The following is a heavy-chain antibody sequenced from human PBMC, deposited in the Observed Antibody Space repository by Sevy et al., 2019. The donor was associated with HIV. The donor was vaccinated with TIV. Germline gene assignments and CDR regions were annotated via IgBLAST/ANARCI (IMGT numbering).Heavy chain of an antibody. J-gene: IGHJ4*02. CDR1: GFTFSSYG. D-gene: IGHD2-21*02. V-gene: IGHV3-33*01. Sequence: GGSLRLSCAASGFTFSSYGMHWVRQAPSKGLEWVAVIWYDRSNKYYADSVKGRFTISRDNSKNTLYLQMNSLRAEDTAVYYCARASYCGGDCYYYFDYWGQGTLVTVSS. CDR2: IWYDRSNK. CDR3: ARASYCGGDCYYYFDY.